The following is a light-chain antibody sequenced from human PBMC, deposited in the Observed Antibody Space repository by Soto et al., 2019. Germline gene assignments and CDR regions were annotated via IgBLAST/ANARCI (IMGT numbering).Light chain of an antibody. CDR3: MQTRQMPRT. Sequence: DIVMTQSPLSLPVTPGEPASISCRSSESLMYDNGYVFLDWYLKKPGQPPQLLIYLGSNRASGVPERFSGSGVPAVSGTDFTLKISRVEAEDVGVYYCMQTRQMPRTFGGGTTVAIK. CDR1: ESLMYDNGYVF. CDR2: LGS. J-gene: IGKJ4*01. V-gene: IGKV2-28*01.